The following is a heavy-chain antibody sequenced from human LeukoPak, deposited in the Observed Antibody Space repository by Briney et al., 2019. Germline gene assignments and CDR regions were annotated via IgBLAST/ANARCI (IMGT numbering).Heavy chain of an antibody. V-gene: IGHV4-59*08. J-gene: IGHJ3*02. D-gene: IGHD3-10*01. Sequence: SETLSLTCTVSGGSISSYYWSWIRQPPGNGLEWIGDIYYSASTNYNPALKSRVTISVATSKNQFTLKPSSVTAEDTAVYYCARLLWFGELACAFDIWGQGTMVTVSS. CDR1: GGSISSYY. CDR2: IYYSAST. CDR3: ARLLWFGELACAFDI.